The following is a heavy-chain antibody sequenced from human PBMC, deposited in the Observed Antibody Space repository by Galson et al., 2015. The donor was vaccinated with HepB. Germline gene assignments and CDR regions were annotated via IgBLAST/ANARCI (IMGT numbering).Heavy chain of an antibody. Sequence: SLRLSCAASGFTFSSYGMHWVRQAPGKGLEWVAVISYDGSNKYYADSVKGRFTISRDNSKNTLYLQMNSLRAEDTAVYYCATAPHYPTFGYYYGMDVWGQGTTVTVSS. J-gene: IGHJ6*02. CDR1: GFTFSSYG. CDR2: ISYDGSNK. V-gene: IGHV3-30*03. CDR3: ATAPHYPTFGYYYGMDV. D-gene: IGHD1-26*01.